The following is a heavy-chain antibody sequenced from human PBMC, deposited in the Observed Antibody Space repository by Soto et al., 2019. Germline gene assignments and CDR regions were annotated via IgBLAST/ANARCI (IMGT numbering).Heavy chain of an antibody. Sequence: QVQLQESGPGLVKPSETLSLTCTVSGGSISSYYWSWIRQPPGKGLEWIGNIYYSGSTNYNPSLKSRVTISVDTSKNQFSLKLSSVTAADTAVYYCARVAKTYYYDSSGYYQDAFDIWGQGTMVTVSS. J-gene: IGHJ3*02. V-gene: IGHV4-59*01. CDR2: IYYSGST. D-gene: IGHD3-22*01. CDR1: GGSISSYY. CDR3: ARVAKTYYYDSSGYYQDAFDI.